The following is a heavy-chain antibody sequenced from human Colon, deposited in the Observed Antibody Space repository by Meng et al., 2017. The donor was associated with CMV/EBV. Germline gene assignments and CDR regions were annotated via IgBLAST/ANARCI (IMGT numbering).Heavy chain of an antibody. J-gene: IGHJ5*02. CDR2: ISGNGINT. Sequence: GESLKISCAASGFDFKFCAMTWVRQAPGKGLEWVSLISGNGINTYYADSVKGRFTISRDNSRNTVFLQINSLRADDTAVYFCAKTIAPGTLARPFDPWGQGTLVTVSS. V-gene: IGHV3-23*01. CDR1: GFDFKFCA. D-gene: IGHD6-6*01. CDR3: AKTIAPGTLARPFDP.